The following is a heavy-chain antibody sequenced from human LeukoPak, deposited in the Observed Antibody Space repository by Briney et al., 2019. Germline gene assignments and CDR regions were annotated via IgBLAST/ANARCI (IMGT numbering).Heavy chain of an antibody. J-gene: IGHJ4*02. Sequence: PGGSLRLSCAASGFTFSSYEMNWVRQAPGKGLEWVSYISSSGSTIYYADSVKGRFTISRDNAKNSLYLLMNSLRAEDTAVYYCARDDGGSSPFDYWGQGTLATVSS. CDR1: GFTFSSYE. CDR3: ARDDGGSSPFDY. V-gene: IGHV3-48*03. D-gene: IGHD4-23*01. CDR2: ISSSGSTI.